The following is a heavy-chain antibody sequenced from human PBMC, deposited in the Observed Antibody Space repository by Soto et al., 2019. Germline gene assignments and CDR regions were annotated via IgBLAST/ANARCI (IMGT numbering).Heavy chain of an antibody. Sequence: HPGGSLRLSCAASGFTFSSYAMSWVRQAPGKGLEWVSAISGSGGSTYYADSVKGRFTISRDNSKNTLYLQMNSLRAEDTAVYYCAKDTGQSGDYGGDYWGQGTLVTVSS. V-gene: IGHV3-23*01. D-gene: IGHD4-17*01. J-gene: IGHJ4*02. CDR3: AKDTGQSGDYGGDY. CDR2: ISGSGGST. CDR1: GFTFSSYA.